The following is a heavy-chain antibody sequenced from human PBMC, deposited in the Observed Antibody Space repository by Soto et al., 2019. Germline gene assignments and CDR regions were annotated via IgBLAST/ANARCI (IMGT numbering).Heavy chain of an antibody. CDR3: ASTRVGATAGRGYGMDV. CDR1: GGSISSYY. J-gene: IGHJ6*02. V-gene: IGHV4-59*01. Sequence: SETLSLTCTVSGGSISSYYWSWIRQPPGKGLEWIGYIYYSGSTNYNPSLKSRVTISVDTSKNQFSLKLSSVTAADTAVYYCASTRVGATAGRGYGMDVWGQGTTVTVSS. CDR2: IYYSGST. D-gene: IGHD1-26*01.